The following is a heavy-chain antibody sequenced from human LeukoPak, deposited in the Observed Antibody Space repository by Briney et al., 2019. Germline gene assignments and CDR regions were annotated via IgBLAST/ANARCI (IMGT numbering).Heavy chain of an antibody. V-gene: IGHV3-9*03. CDR2: ISWNSGSI. CDR3: AKGVEMATITYFDY. J-gene: IGHJ4*02. Sequence: PGRSLTLSCAASGFTFDDYAMHWVRQAPGKGLEWVSGISWNSGSIGYADSVKGRFTISRDNAKNSLYLQMNSLRAEDMALYYCAKGVEMATITYFDYWGQGTLVTVSS. CDR1: GFTFDDYA. D-gene: IGHD5-24*01.